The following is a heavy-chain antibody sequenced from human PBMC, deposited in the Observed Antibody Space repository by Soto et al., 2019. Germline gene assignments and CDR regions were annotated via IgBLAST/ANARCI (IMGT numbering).Heavy chain of an antibody. Sequence: GGSLRLSCTASGFTFGDYAMSWFRQAPGKGLEWVGFIRSKAYGGTTEYAASVKGRFTISRDDSKSIAYLQMNSLKTEDTAVYYCTRVDGDFDYYYYYMDVWGKGTTVTVS. J-gene: IGHJ6*03. CDR3: TRVDGDFDYYYYYMDV. V-gene: IGHV3-49*03. D-gene: IGHD2-21*02. CDR2: IRSKAYGGTT. CDR1: GFTFGDYA.